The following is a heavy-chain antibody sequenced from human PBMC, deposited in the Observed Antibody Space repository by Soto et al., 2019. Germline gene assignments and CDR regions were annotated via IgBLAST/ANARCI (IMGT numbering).Heavy chain of an antibody. CDR3: AKGEVWGSYYLSY. V-gene: IGHV3-30*18. D-gene: IGHD3-16*01. J-gene: IGHJ4*02. Sequence: QVQLVESGGGVVQPGRSLRLSCAASGFTFSSYGMHWVRQAPGKGLEWVAVISYDGSNKYYADSVKGRFTISRDNSKNTLYLQMTSLRAEDTAGYYCAKGEVWGSYYLSYWGQGTLVTVSS. CDR1: GFTFSSYG. CDR2: ISYDGSNK.